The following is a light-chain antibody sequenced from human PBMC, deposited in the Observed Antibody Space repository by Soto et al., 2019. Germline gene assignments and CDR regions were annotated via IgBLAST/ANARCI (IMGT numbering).Light chain of an antibody. V-gene: IGKV3-20*01. Sequence: EIVLTQSPAILSVSPGERATLSCRASQSISRSLAWYQQKPGQAPSLLIYGASNRATGIPDRFSGSGSGTDFTLTISRLEPEDFAVYYCQQYGSSGTFGQGTKVDIK. CDR1: QSISRS. J-gene: IGKJ1*01. CDR2: GAS. CDR3: QQYGSSGT.